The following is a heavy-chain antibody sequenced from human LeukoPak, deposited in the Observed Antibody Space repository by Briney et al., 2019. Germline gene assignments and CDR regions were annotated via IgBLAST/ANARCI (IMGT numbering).Heavy chain of an antibody. V-gene: IGHV1-69*06. Sequence: AASVRVSCKASGGTFSSYAISWVRQAPGEGVEWMGGIIPIFGTANYAQKFQRRVTITADKSTSTAYMELSSLRSEDTAVYYCARDRAALNAFDIWGQGTMVTVSS. J-gene: IGHJ3*02. D-gene: IGHD6-6*01. CDR1: GGTFSSYA. CDR3: ARDRAALNAFDI. CDR2: IIPIFGTA.